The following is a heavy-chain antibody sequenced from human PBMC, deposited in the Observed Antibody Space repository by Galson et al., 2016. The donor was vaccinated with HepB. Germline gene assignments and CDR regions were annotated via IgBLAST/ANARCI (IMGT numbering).Heavy chain of an antibody. D-gene: IGHD3-10*01. CDR1: GFTFSSYA. V-gene: IGHV3-23*01. J-gene: IGHJ4*02. CDR2: ISGSGGNT. CDR3: AKDSSYYGSGSGFDS. Sequence: SLRLSCAASGFTFSSYAMSWVRQAPGKGLEWVSAISGSGGNTYYADSVKGRFTISRDNSKNTLYLQMNSLRAEDTAVYYCAKDSSYYGSGSGFDSWGQGTLATVSS.